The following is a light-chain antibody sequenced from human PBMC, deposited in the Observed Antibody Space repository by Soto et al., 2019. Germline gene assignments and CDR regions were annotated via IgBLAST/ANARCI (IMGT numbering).Light chain of an antibody. V-gene: IGLV2-8*01. CDR2: EVT. CDR1: SSDVGGYDY. J-gene: IGLJ1*01. CDR3: QSYDSSLSGSRGV. Sequence: QSVLTQPPSASGSPGQSVTISCTGTSSDVGGYDYVSWYQQHPGKAPKLMIYEVTIRPSGVSDRFSGSKSGTSASLAITGLQAEDEADYYCQSYDSSLSGSRGVFGTGTKVTVL.